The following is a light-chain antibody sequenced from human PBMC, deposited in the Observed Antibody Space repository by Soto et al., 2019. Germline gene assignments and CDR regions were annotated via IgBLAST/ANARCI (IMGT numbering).Light chain of an antibody. Sequence: VLTKAPGTLSLSPVERATLSCRAIQSVSSSYLAWYQQKPGQAPRLLIYGASSRATGIPDRFSGSGSGTDFTLTISRLEPEDFAVYYCQQYGSSPLWTFGQGTKVAIK. V-gene: IGKV3-20*01. CDR2: GAS. CDR3: QQYGSSPLWT. J-gene: IGKJ1*01. CDR1: QSVSSSY.